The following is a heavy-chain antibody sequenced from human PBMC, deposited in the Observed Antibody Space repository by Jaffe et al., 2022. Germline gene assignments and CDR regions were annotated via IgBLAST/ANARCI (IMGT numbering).Heavy chain of an antibody. J-gene: IGHJ4*02. CDR3: ARDGLYDSNGWGDY. CDR1: GFTFGDYA. D-gene: IGHD3-22*01. Sequence: EVQLVESGGGLVQPGRSLRLSCTTSGFTFGDYAMSWVRQAPGKGLEWVGFIRSKAYGGTTENAASVKGRFTISRDDSKSIAYLQMNSLKTEDTAVYYCARDGLYDSNGWGDYWGQGTLVTVSS. V-gene: IGHV3-49*04. CDR2: IRSKAYGGTT.